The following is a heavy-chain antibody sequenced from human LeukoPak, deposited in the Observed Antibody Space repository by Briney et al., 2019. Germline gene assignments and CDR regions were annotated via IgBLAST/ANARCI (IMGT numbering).Heavy chain of an antibody. J-gene: IGHJ5*02. CDR2: ISAYNGNT. V-gene: IGHV1-18*04. CDR1: GYTFTSYG. D-gene: IGHD3-10*01. CDR3: ARAPFGWFGELSWFDP. Sequence: ASVKVSCKASGYTFTSYGISWVRQAPGQGLEWMGWISAYNGNTNYAQKLQGRVTMTTDTSTSIAYMELRSLRSDDTAVYYCARAPFGWFGELSWFDPWGQGTLVTVSS.